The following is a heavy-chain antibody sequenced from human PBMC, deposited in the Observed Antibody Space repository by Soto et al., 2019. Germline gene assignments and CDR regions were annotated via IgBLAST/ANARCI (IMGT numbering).Heavy chain of an antibody. CDR1: GYTFTSYY. J-gene: IGHJ5*02. CDR2: INPSGGST. CDR3: ARGIVVVVAASQGDWFDP. V-gene: IGHV1-46*01. Sequence: QVQLVQSGAEVKKPGASVKVSCKASGYTFTSYYMHWVRQAPGQGLEWMGIINPSGGSTSYAQKFEGRVTMTGDTSTSTVYMELSSLRSEDTAVYYCARGIVVVVAASQGDWFDPWGQGTLVTVSS. D-gene: IGHD2-15*01.